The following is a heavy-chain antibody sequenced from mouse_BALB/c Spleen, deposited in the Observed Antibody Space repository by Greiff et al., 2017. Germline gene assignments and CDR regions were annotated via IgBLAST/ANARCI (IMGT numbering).Heavy chain of an antibody. J-gene: IGHJ4*01. CDR2: IWGDGST. D-gene: IGHD2-3*01. V-gene: IGHV2-6-7*01. CDR3: ARVGVYDGYYYAMDY. CDR1: GFSLTGYG. Sequence: QVQLKESGPGLVAPSQSLSITCTVSGFSLTGYGVNWVRQPPGKGLEWLGMIWGDGSTDYNSALKSRLSISKDNSKSQVFLKMNSLQTDDTARYYCARVGVYDGYYYAMDYWGQGTSVTVSS.